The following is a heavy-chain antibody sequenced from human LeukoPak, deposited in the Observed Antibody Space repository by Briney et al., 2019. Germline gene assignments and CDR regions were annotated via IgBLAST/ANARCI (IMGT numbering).Heavy chain of an antibody. Sequence: SETLSLTCTVSGGSISSSSYYWGWIRQPPGKGLEWIGSIYYSGSTYYNLSLKSRVTISVDTSKNQFSLKLSSVTAADTAVYYCARDLGVAARLDAFDIWGQGTMVTVSS. D-gene: IGHD6-6*01. V-gene: IGHV4-39*07. CDR1: GGSISSSSYY. CDR3: ARDLGVAARLDAFDI. J-gene: IGHJ3*02. CDR2: IYYSGST.